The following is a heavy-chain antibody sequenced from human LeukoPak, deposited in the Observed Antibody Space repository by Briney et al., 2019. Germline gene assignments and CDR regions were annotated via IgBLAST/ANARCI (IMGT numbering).Heavy chain of an antibody. Sequence: GGSLRLSCAASGFTFSSYWMTWVRQAPGKGLEWVANIKQDGSEKFYVDSVKGRFTISRDNAKNSLYLQMNSLRADDTAVYYCARDRRLQLWSPAGFDYWGQGTLVTASS. V-gene: IGHV3-7*01. J-gene: IGHJ4*02. CDR1: GFTFSSYW. D-gene: IGHD5-18*01. CDR3: ARDRRLQLWSPAGFDY. CDR2: IKQDGSEK.